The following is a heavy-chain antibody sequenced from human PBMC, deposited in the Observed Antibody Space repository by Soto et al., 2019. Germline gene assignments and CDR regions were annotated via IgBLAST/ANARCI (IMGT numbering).Heavy chain of an antibody. CDR1: GFTFSNAW. CDR3: TPLAASYGMAV. V-gene: IGHV3-15*01. CDR2: IKIKTDGGTT. D-gene: IGHD6-6*01. Sequence: EVQLVESGGGLVKPGGSLRLSCAASGFTFSNAWMSWVRQAPGKGLEWFGRIKIKTDGGTTDYAAPVKGRFTISRDDSKNTLYLQMNSMKTEDTAEYYCTPLAASYGMAVWGQGTTVTVSS. J-gene: IGHJ6*02.